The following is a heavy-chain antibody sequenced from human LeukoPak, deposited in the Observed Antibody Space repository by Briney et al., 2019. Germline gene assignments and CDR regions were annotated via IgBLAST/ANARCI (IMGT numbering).Heavy chain of an antibody. J-gene: IGHJ6*03. CDR3: ARDPYSGSYSDYYYYYMDV. D-gene: IGHD1-26*01. CDR1: GFTFSSYA. V-gene: IGHV3-23*01. CDR2: ISGSGGT. Sequence: GGSLRLSCAASGFTFSSYAMGWVRQAPGKGLEWVSAISGSGGTYYADSVKGRFTISRDNSKNTLYLQMNSLRAEDTAVYYCARDPYSGSYSDYYYYYMDVWGKGTTVTVSS.